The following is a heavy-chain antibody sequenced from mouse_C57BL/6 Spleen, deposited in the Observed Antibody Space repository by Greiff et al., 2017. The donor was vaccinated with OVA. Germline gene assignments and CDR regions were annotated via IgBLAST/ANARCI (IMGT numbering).Heavy chain of an antibody. CDR3: ARWAVTPPFDY. CDR1: GFTFTDYY. CDR2: IRNKANGYTT. Sequence: EVQLVESGGGLVQPGGSLSLTCAASGFTFTDYYMSWVRQPPGKALEWLGFIRNKANGYTTEYSASVKGRFTISRDNSQSILYLQMNALRAEDSATYYCARWAVTPPFDYWGQGTTLTVSS. J-gene: IGHJ2*01. V-gene: IGHV7-3*01. D-gene: IGHD2-2*01.